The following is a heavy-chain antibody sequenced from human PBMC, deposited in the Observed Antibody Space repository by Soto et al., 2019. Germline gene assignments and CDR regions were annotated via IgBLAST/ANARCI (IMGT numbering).Heavy chain of an antibody. CDR2: ISYDGSNK. CDR3: AKELVVAATHYYYGMDV. Sequence: GGSLRLSCAASGFTFSSYGMHWVRQAPGKGLEWVAVISYDGSNKYYADSVKGRFTISRDNSKNTLYLQMNSLRAEDTAVYYCAKELVVAATHYYYGMDVWGQGTTVTVSS. J-gene: IGHJ6*02. CDR1: GFTFSSYG. D-gene: IGHD2-15*01. V-gene: IGHV3-30*18.